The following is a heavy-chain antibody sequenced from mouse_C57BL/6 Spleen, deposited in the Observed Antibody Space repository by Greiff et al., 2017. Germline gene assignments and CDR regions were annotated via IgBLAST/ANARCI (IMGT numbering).Heavy chain of an antibody. V-gene: IGHV1-76*01. D-gene: IGHD3-3*01. CDR2: IYPGSGNT. J-gene: IGHJ2*01. CDR3: ARGQGY. Sequence: QVQLQQSGAELVRPGASVKLSCKASGYTFTDYYINWVKQRPGQGLEWTARIYPGSGNTYYNEKFKGKATLTAEKSSSTAYMQLSSLTSEDSAVYFCARGQGYWGQGTTLTVSS. CDR1: GYTFTDYY.